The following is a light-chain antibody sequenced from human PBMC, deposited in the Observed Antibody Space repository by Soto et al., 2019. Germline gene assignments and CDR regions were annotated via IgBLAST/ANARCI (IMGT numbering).Light chain of an antibody. J-gene: IGKJ1*01. V-gene: IGKV1-5*01. CDR2: DAP. CDR1: QSASGW. Sequence: ISRSSSCPRPHVRDRVIITCGPSQSASGWLVWYQQQPREAPKLLIYDAPALPPGLPSRFSGSGAGTKFTLTIASLQPEDFARHYCQHDLTNSFGQGTKLDI. CDR3: QHDLTNS.